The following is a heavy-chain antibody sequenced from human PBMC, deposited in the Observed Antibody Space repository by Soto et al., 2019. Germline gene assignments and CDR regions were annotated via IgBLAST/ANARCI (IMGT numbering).Heavy chain of an antibody. V-gene: IGHV1-69*02. J-gene: IGHJ6*03. CDR1: GGTFSSYT. D-gene: IGHD3-10*01. CDR2: IIPSLGIA. CDR3: ARVLGDNYGSGSYWHYYYYMVV. Sequence: QVQLVQSGAEVKKPGSSVKVSCKASGGTFSSYTISWVRQAPGQGLEWMGRIIPSLGIANYAQKSQGRVTITAEKSTSTVYMELSSLRSEDTAVYYCARVLGDNYGSGSYWHYYYYMVVWGKGTTVTVSS.